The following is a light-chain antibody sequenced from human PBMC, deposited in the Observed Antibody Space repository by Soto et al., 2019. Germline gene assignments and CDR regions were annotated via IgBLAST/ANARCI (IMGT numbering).Light chain of an antibody. Sequence: EIVLTQSPGTLSLSPGERATLSCRPSQSVSNNYLAWYQQKPGQAPRLLIYGASNRATGIPARFSGSGSGTDFTLTISSLEPEDFAVYYCQQHFNGPITFGQGTRLEIK. J-gene: IGKJ5*01. CDR3: QQHFNGPIT. CDR2: GAS. CDR1: QSVSNNY. V-gene: IGKV3D-20*02.